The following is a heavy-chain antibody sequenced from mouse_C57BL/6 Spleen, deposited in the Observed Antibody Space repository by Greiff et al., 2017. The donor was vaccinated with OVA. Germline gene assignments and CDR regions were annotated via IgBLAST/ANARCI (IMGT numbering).Heavy chain of an antibody. J-gene: IGHJ3*01. D-gene: IGHD2-3*01. CDR1: GYTFTDYY. CDR2: INPNNGGT. CDR3: ARERDDGNSVVAY. V-gene: IGHV1-26*01. Sequence: VQLQQSGPELVKPGASVKISCKASGYTFTDYYMNWVKQSHGKSLEWIGDINPNNGGTSYNQKFKGKATLTADKSSSTAYMELRSLTSEDSAFYYYARERDDGNSVVAYWGQGTLVTVSA.